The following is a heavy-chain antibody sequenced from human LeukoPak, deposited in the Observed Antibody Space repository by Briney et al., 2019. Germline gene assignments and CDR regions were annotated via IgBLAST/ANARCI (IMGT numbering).Heavy chain of an antibody. CDR3: ARERVYDSSGYLLDY. J-gene: IGHJ4*02. CDR2: INLDGSEK. D-gene: IGHD3-22*01. CDR1: GFTFSSYW. Sequence: PGGSLRLSCVASGFTFSSYWMSWVRHTPGKGLEWVANINLDGSEKYYVDSVKGRFTISRDNAKNSLYLQMNSLRAEDTAVYYCARERVYDSSGYLLDYWGQGTLVTVSS. V-gene: IGHV3-7*01.